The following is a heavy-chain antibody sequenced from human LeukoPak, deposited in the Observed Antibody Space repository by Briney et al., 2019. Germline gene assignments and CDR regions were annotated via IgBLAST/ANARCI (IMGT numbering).Heavy chain of an antibody. Sequence: SETLSLTCTVSGGSISSSSYYWGWIRQPPGKGLEWIGSIYYSGSTYYNPSLKSRVTISVDTSKNQFSLKLSSVTAADTAVYYCARYYGSGSDWGQGTLVTVSS. CDR3: ARYYGSGSD. V-gene: IGHV4-39*07. CDR1: GGSISSSSYY. J-gene: IGHJ4*02. CDR2: IYYSGST. D-gene: IGHD3-10*01.